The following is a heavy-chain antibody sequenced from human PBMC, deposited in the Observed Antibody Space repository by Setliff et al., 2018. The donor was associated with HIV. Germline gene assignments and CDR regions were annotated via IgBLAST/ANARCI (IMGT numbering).Heavy chain of an antibody. CDR2: ITNDVSAT. CDR1: GFAFSHYW. V-gene: IGHV3-74*01. Sequence: GGSLRLSCAASGFTSGFAFSHYWMHWVRQVPGKGLVWVSRITNDVSATTYADFVKGRFTISRDNAKNMVYLQMNSLRVEDTAVYFCARPTNIDTLYYGSQTFYMYYYGLDVWGQGTTVTVSS. CDR3: ARPTNIDTLYYGSQTFYMYYYGLDV. J-gene: IGHJ6*02. D-gene: IGHD1-26*01.